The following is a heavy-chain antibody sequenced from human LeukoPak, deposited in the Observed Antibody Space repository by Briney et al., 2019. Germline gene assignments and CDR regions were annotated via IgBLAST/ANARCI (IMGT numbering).Heavy chain of an antibody. V-gene: IGHV3-30*04. Sequence: GGSLRLSCAASGFTFSSYAMHWVRQAPGKGLEWVAVISYGGSNKYYADSVKGRFTISRDNSKNTLYLQMNSLRAEDTAVYYCARDRYYGSGSWSGMDVWGQGTTVTVSS. D-gene: IGHD3-10*01. CDR1: GFTFSSYA. CDR2: ISYGGSNK. J-gene: IGHJ6*02. CDR3: ARDRYYGSGSWSGMDV.